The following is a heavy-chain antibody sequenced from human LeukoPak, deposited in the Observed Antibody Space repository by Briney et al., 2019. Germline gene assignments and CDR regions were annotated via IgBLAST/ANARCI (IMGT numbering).Heavy chain of an antibody. D-gene: IGHD3-16*01. J-gene: IGHJ4*02. Sequence: GGSLRLSCAASGFTFSRYGMTWVRQAPGKGLEWVSTISDTGDSTYYADSVRGRFTISRDNSKNTLYLQMSRLGADDTALYYCVKETIVRAAYFDSWGQGTLVTVSS. CDR1: GFTFSRYG. CDR3: VKETIVRAAYFDS. V-gene: IGHV3-23*01. CDR2: ISDTGDST.